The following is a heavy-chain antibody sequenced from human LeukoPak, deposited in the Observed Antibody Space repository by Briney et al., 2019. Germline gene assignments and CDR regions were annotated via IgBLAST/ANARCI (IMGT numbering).Heavy chain of an antibody. CDR3: ARRYCGGDCHSPYFDY. CDR1: GFTFSNYW. CDR2: IMQDGSEK. V-gene: IGHV3-7*01. J-gene: IGHJ4*02. D-gene: IGHD2-21*02. Sequence: GGSLRLSCAASGFTFSNYWMSWVRQASGKGLECVANIMQDGSEKYYADSVKGRFTISRDNAKNSLYLQITSLRANATAVYYRARRYCGGDCHSPYFDYSGQGTLVTVSS.